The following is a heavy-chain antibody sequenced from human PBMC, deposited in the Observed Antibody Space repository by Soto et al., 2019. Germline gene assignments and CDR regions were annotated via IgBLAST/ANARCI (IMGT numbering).Heavy chain of an antibody. V-gene: IGHV3-7*01. D-gene: IGHD3-10*01. CDR3: ARDYMVRGVIIRNRFDY. Sequence: GGSLRLSCAASGFTFSSYWMSWVRQAPGKGLEWVANIKQDGSEKYYVDSVKGRFTISRDNAKNSLYLQMNSLRAEDTAVYYCARDYMVRGVIIRNRFDYWGQGTLVTVSA. J-gene: IGHJ4*02. CDR2: IKQDGSEK. CDR1: GFTFSSYW.